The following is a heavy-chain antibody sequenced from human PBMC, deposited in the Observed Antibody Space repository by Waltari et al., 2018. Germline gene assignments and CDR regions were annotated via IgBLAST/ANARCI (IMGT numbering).Heavy chain of an antibody. CDR2: ISSTGKNI. CDR1: GFSFRVYI. Sequence: EVQLVESGGGLVKPGGSLRLSCAAAGFSFRVYIMNWVRQAPGKGLEWVGSISSTGKNIFYADSVKGRFTISRDDTKNSLYLQMSSLRVEDTAMYFCASVGSSWYFDYWGQGAPVTVSS. V-gene: IGHV3-21*01. J-gene: IGHJ4*02. CDR3: ASVGSSWYFDY. D-gene: IGHD6-13*01.